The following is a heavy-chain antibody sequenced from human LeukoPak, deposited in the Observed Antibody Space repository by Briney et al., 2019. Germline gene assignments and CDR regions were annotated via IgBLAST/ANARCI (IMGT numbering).Heavy chain of an antibody. CDR2: MNPNTGGT. CDR3: ARGTGSSWFDP. D-gene: IGHD3/OR15-3a*01. J-gene: IGHJ5*02. Sequence: ASVKVSCKASGYTFTGYYIHWMRQAPGQGLEWMGWMNPNTGGTTYAQNFQGRVTMTRDTSISTAYMQLSRLRFDDTAVYYCARGTGSSWFDPWGQGTLVTVSS. CDR1: GYTFTGYY. V-gene: IGHV1-2*02.